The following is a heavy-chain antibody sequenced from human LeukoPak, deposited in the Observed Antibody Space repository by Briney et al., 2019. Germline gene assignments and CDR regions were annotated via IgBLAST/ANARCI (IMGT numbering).Heavy chain of an antibody. CDR3: ARDRGVTMVRGVILGMDV. D-gene: IGHD3-10*01. J-gene: IGHJ6*02. CDR1: GYTFTGYY. V-gene: IGHV1-2*02. CDR2: INPNSGGT. Sequence: GASVKVSRKASGYTFTGYYMHWVRQAPGQGLGWMGWINPNSGGTNYAQKFQGRVTMTRDTSISTAYMELSRLRSDDTAVYYCARDRGVTMVRGVILGMDVWGQGTTVTVSS.